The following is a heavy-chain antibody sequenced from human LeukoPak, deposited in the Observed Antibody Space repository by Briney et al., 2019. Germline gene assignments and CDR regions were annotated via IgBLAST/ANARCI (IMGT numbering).Heavy chain of an antibody. D-gene: IGHD1-26*01. CDR2: IYYSGST. CDR1: GGSISSSSYY. CDR3: ASRGWEPGSEGFDI. V-gene: IGHV4-39*01. J-gene: IGHJ3*02. Sequence: PSETLSLTCTVSGGSISSSSYYWDWIRQPPGKGLEWIGSIYYSGSTYYNPSLKSRVTISIDTSKNQFSLKLNSVTAADTALYYCASRGWEPGSEGFDIWGQGTMVTVSS.